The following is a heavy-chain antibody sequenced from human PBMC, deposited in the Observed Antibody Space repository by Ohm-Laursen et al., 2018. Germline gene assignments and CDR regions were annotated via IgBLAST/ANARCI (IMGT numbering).Heavy chain of an antibody. J-gene: IGHJ3*02. CDR1: GFTFSSYS. CDR3: ARAFLRGAFDI. V-gene: IGHV3-33*08. D-gene: IGHD2/OR15-2a*01. CDR2: IWYDGSNK. Sequence: RSLRLSCAASGFTFSSYSMNWVRQAPGKGLEWVAVIWYDGSNKYYADSVKGRFTISRDNSKNTLYLQMNSLRAEDTAVYYCARAFLRGAFDIWGQGTMVTVSS.